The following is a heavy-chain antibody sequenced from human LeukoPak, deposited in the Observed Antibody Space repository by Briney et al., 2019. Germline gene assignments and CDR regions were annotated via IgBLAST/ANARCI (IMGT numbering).Heavy chain of an antibody. CDR1: GGSFSGYY. Sequence: SETLSLTCAVYGGSFSGYYWSWIRQPPGKGLEWIGEINHSGSTNYNPSLKSRVTISVDTSKNQFSLKLSSVTAADTAVYYCVRLVDHDYGDYANWFDPWGQGTLVAVSS. V-gene: IGHV4-34*01. CDR2: INHSGST. CDR3: VRLVDHDYGDYANWFDP. D-gene: IGHD4-17*01. J-gene: IGHJ5*02.